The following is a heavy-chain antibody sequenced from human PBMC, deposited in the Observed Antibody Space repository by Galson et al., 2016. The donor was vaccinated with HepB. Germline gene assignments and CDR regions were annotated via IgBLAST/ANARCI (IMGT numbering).Heavy chain of an antibody. D-gene: IGHD2-2*01. J-gene: IGHJ5*02. CDR1: GFILTNYY. Sequence: SVKVSCKASGFILTNYYMHWVRQAPGQGLEWMGIINPSGGRTTYAQKFQGRVSMTSDTSTSTVYMELSSLRSEDTAVYYCARRNPRLYSSSYYWFDPWGQGTLVTVSS. CDR2: INPSGGRT. CDR3: ARRNPRLYSSSYYWFDP. V-gene: IGHV1-46*01.